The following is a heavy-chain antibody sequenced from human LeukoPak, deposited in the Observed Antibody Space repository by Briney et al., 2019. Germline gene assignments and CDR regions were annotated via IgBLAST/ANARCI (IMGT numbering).Heavy chain of an antibody. D-gene: IGHD6-13*01. J-gene: IGHJ4*02. V-gene: IGHV1-8*03. CDR3: ARWSSSGFNDY. Sequence: ASVKVSCKASGYTFTGYYMHWVRQAPGQGLEWMGWINPNSGNTGYAQKFQGRVTITRNTSISTAYMEPSSLRSEDTAVYYCARWSSSGFNDYWGQGTLVTVSS. CDR2: INPNSGNT. CDR1: GYTFTGYY.